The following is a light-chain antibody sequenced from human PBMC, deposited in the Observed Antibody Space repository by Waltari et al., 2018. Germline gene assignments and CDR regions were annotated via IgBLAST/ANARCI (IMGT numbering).Light chain of an antibody. J-gene: IGKJ1*01. CDR3: QQSYNTPRT. CDR2: AAS. CDR1: HSIDRN. V-gene: IGKV1-39*01. Sequence: DIQMTQSPSSLSASVGDRVTITCRASHSIDRNLNWYQHKPGKAPKLLIYAASSLQNGVPSSFSGSGSGTDFTLTISSLQPEDFATYYCQQSYNTPRTFGQGTKVEI.